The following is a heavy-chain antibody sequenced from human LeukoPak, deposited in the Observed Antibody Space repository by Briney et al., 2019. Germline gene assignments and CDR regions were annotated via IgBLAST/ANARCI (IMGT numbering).Heavy chain of an antibody. V-gene: IGHV4-39*07. J-gene: IGHJ4*02. CDR3: ARLAWGRLDY. CDR2: IYYSGST. Sequence: SETLSLTCTVSGGSISSSSYYWGWIRQPPGKGLEWIGSIYYSGSTYYNPSLKSRVTISVDTSKNQFSLKLSSVTAADTAVFYCARLAWGRLDYWGQGTLVTVSS. D-gene: IGHD7-27*01. CDR1: GGSISSSSYY.